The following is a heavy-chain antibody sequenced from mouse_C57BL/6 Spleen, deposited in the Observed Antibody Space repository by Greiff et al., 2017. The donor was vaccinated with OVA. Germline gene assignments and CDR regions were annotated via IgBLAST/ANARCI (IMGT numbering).Heavy chain of an antibody. J-gene: IGHJ4*01. CDR2: IWRGGST. CDR1: GFSLTSYG. CDR3: ARNKDYAMDY. Sequence: QVQLQQSGPGLVQPSQSLSITCTVSGFSLTSYGVHWVRQSPGKGLEWLGVIWRGGSTDYNAAFISRLSISKDNSKSQVFFKMNSLQADDTAIYYCARNKDYAMDYWGQGTSVTVSS. V-gene: IGHV2-2*01.